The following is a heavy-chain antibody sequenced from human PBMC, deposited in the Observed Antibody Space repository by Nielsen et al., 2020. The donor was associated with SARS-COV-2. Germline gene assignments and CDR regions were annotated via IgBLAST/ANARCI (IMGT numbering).Heavy chain of an antibody. D-gene: IGHD3-22*01. J-gene: IGHJ4*02. V-gene: IGHV3-11*05. CDR1: GFTFSDYY. CDR3: ARDGHSSGYYPNSDY. Sequence: SLNISFASSGFTFSDYYMSWIRQAPGKGLGWVSYISSSSSYTNYADSVKGRFTISRDNAKNSLYLQMNSLRAEDTAVYYCARDGHSSGYYPNSDYWGQGTLVTVSS. CDR2: ISSSSSYT.